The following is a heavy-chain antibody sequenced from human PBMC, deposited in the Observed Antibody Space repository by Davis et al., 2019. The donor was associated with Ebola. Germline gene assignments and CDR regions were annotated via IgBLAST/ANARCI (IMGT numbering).Heavy chain of an antibody. Sequence: MPSETLSLTCTVSGGSISSNNYYWSWIRQRPGKGREWIGCFNYRGTTSYTSSLKSRVTITADTSTNQFSLKLNSVSAADTAVYYCARRTRSAMSTIFHDAFDIWGQGTMVTVSS. D-gene: IGHD5/OR15-5a*01. J-gene: IGHJ3*02. V-gene: IGHV4-39*01. CDR3: ARRTRSAMSTIFHDAFDI. CDR2: FNYRGTT. CDR1: GGSISSNNYY.